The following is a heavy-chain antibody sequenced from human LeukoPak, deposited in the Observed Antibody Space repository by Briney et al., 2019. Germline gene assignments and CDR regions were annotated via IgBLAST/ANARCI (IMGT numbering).Heavy chain of an antibody. CDR3: ARLKFYDSTGYSPGHYMDV. D-gene: IGHD3-22*01. V-gene: IGHV4-4*07. CDR1: GRPIYSYY. Sequence: SETLSLTCTVSGRPIYSYYWSWIRQTAGKGLEWIGRLYPGVSTNYNPSLKSRLTMSVDTSKNQFALKLSAVTAADTAVYYCARLKFYDSTGYSPGHYMDVWGKGTTVTVSS. J-gene: IGHJ6*03. CDR2: LYPGVST.